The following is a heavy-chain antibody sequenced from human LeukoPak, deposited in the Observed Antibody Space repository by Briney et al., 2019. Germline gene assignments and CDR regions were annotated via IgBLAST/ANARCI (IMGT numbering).Heavy chain of an antibody. CDR3: ATSVAGTARSYYYYYMDV. CDR2: INPSGGST. D-gene: IGHD6-19*01. V-gene: IGHV1-46*01. CDR1: GYTFTSYY. Sequence: ASVKVSCKASGYTFTSYYMHWVRQAPGQGLEWMGIINPSGGSTSYAQKFQGRVTMTRDMSTSTVYMELSSLRSEDTAVYYCATSVAGTARSYYYYYMDVWGKGTTVTVSS. J-gene: IGHJ6*03.